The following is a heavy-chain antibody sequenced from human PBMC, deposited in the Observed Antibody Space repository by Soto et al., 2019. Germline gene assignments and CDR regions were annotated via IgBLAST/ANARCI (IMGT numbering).Heavy chain of an antibody. CDR3: ARDVRDPGNPFYYYYYGMDV. CDR2: ISYDGSNK. CDR1: GFTFSSYA. V-gene: IGHV3-30-3*01. D-gene: IGHD4-4*01. J-gene: IGHJ6*02. Sequence: PGGSLRLSCAASGFTFSSYAMHWVRQAPGKGLEWVAVISYDGSNKYYADSVKGRFTISRDNSKNTLYLQMNSLRAEDTAVYYCARDVRDPGNPFYYYYYGMDVWGQGTTVTVSS.